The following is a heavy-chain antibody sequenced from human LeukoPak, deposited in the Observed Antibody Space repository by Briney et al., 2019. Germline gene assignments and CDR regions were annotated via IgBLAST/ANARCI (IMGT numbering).Heavy chain of an antibody. D-gene: IGHD6-19*01. CDR1: GLTFSSSG. J-gene: IGHJ5*02. CDR2: ISSKGDTT. CDR3: ANSPAGSAWKT. V-gene: IGHV3-23*01. Sequence: GGSLRLSCAASGLTFSSSGMNWVRQAPGKGLDWVSDISSKGDTTYYAESVKGRFTISRDNSKNTLYLQMNSLRAEDTAVYYCANSPAGSAWKTWGQGALVTVSS.